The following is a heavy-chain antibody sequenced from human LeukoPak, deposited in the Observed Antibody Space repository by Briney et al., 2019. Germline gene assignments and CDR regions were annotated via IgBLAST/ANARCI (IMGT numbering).Heavy chain of an antibody. CDR1: GFTFSNYA. J-gene: IGHJ4*02. CDR3: ARGSTISGY. Sequence: GRSLRLSCAASGFTFSNYAMHWVRQAPGKGLEWVAVISYDGSNKYYADSVKGRFTISRDNSKNTLYLQMNSLRAEDTAVYYCARGSTISGYWGQGTLVTVSS. CDR2: ISYDGSNK. D-gene: IGHD3-10*01. V-gene: IGHV3-30-3*01.